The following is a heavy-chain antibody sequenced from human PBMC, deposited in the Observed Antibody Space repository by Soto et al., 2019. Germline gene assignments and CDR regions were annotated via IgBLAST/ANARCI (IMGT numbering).Heavy chain of an antibody. CDR2: IYHSGST. Sequence: SETLSLTCAVSGYSISSGYYWGWIRQPPGKGLEWIGSIYHSGSTYYNPSLKSRVTISVDTSKNQFSLKLSSVTAADTAVYYCARFGLMVYAVRIQLWFGPLDYWGQGTLVTVSS. V-gene: IGHV4-38-2*01. CDR1: GYSISSGYY. D-gene: IGHD5-18*01. J-gene: IGHJ4*02. CDR3: ARFGLMVYAVRIQLWFGPLDY.